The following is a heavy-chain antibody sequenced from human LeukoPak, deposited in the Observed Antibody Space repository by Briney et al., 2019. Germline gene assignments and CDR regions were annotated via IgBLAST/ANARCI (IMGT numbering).Heavy chain of an antibody. V-gene: IGHV4-39*01. CDR3: ARSIATYGPTHNWFGP. J-gene: IGHJ5*02. Sequence: SETLSLTCSVSGGSITSSLSYWGWIRQPPGKGLEWIGRIYYSGSTYYSPSLKSRVTISVDTSKNQFSLKLSSVTAADTAVYYCARSIATYGPTHNWFGPWGQGILVTVSS. D-gene: IGHD6-6*01. CDR1: GGSITSSLSY. CDR2: IYYSGST.